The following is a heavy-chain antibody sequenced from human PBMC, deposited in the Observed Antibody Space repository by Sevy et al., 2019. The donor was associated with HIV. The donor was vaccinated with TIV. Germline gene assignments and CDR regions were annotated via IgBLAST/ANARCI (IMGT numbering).Heavy chain of an antibody. CDR1: GFTFGDYC. V-gene: IGHV3-49*04. CDR3: TRWKAAQSIFDY. Sequence: GGSLRLSCTASGFTFGDYCMSWVRQAPGKGLEWVAFLKSDVYGGTVDHDASVRGRFVISRADSKTIAYLKRNDLKTADTGVYYCTRWKAAQSIFDYWGQGALVTVSS. D-gene: IGHD6-13*01. CDR2: LKSDVYGGTV. J-gene: IGHJ4*02.